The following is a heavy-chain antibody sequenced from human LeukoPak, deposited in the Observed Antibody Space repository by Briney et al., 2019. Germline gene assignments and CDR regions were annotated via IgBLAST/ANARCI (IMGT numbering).Heavy chain of an antibody. V-gene: IGHV3-33*01. CDR2: IWYDGSNK. D-gene: IGHD4-4*01. Sequence: GSLRLSCAASGFTFSSYGMHWVRQAPGKGLEWVAVIWYDGSNKYYADSVKGRFTISRDNSKNTLYLQMNSLRAEDTAVYYCARYEVTTVTTWFDPWGQGTLVTVSS. J-gene: IGHJ5*02. CDR1: GFTFSSYG. CDR3: ARYEVTTVTTWFDP.